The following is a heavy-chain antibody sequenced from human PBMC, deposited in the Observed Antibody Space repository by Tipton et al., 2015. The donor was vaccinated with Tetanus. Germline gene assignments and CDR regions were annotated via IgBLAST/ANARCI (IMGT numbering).Heavy chain of an antibody. CDR1: GYTFTDNW. CDR2: IYPGDSHV. J-gene: IGHJ3*02. CDR3: AKCDSFHI. Sequence: QLVQSGAEVKKPGESLNISCQASGYTFTDNWIGWVRQRPGKGLEWMGVIYPGDSHVQFSPSFQGRVTFSVDKSINTAYLQWNSLRASDTAMYFCAKCDSFHIWGQGTMVIVSS. V-gene: IGHV5-51*01. D-gene: IGHD2-21*01.